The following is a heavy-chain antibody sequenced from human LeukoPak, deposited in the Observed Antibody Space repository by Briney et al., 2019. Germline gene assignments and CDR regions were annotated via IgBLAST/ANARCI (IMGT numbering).Heavy chain of an antibody. CDR3: ARGRIQLWLRAFDI. J-gene: IGHJ3*02. CDR2: INHSGST. Sequence: SETLSLTCAVYGGSFSGYYWSWIRQPPGKGLEWIGEINHSGSTNYNPSLKSRVTISVDTSKNQFSLKLSSVTAADTAVYYCARGRIQLWLRAFDIWGQGTMDTVSS. V-gene: IGHV4-34*01. CDR1: GGSFSGYY. D-gene: IGHD5-18*01.